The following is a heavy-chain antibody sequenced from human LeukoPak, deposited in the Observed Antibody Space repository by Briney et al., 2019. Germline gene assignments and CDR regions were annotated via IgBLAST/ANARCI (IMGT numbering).Heavy chain of an antibody. CDR3: ARLVWFGEFQQNWFDL. V-gene: IGHV4-39*01. CDR1: GGSINSGNYY. Sequence: SETLSLTCSVSGGSINSGNYYWVWMRQPPGKGLEWIGSIYYTGSTYYNPSLKSRLTISVDTSKNQFSLKLSSVTAADTAVYYCARLVWFGEFQQNWFDLWGQGTLVTVSS. J-gene: IGHJ5*02. D-gene: IGHD3-10*01. CDR2: IYYTGST.